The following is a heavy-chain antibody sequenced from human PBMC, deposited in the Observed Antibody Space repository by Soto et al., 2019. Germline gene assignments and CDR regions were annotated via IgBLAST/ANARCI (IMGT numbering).Heavy chain of an antibody. CDR2: ISSSSSTI. J-gene: IGHJ6*02. CDR1: GFTFISYS. CDR3: ARYCSGGSCVNYYYGMDV. V-gene: IGHV3-48*02. Sequence: GGSLRLSCAASGFTFISYSMNCVRQAPGKGLEWVSYISSSSSTIYYADSVKGRFTISRDNAKNSLYLQMNSLRDEDTAVYYCARYCSGGSCVNYYYGMDVWGQGTTVTVSS. D-gene: IGHD2-15*01.